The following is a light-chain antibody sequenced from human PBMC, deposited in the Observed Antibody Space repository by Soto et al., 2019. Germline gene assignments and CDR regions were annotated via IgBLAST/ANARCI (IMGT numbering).Light chain of an antibody. CDR1: VIGSIS. Sequence: YEMTQPPSVSVAPGQTASITCGGNVIGSISVHWYQQKPGQAPVLVVFDDSDRPSGIPERFSGSNSRNTATLTISRVEAGDEADYYCQVWDSSSDHVIFGGGTKVTVL. CDR2: DDS. V-gene: IGLV3-21*02. J-gene: IGLJ2*01. CDR3: QVWDSSSDHVI.